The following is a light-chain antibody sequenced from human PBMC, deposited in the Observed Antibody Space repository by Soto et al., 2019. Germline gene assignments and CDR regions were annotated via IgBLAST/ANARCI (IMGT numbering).Light chain of an antibody. J-gene: IGKJ5*01. Sequence: EIVMTHSPATLSVSPWERATLSCRASQSVSRKLAWYQQTRGQAPRLLIYDASNRATGIPARFSGSGSGTDFTLTISSLEPEDFAVYYCQQRSNWPITFGQGTRLEIK. CDR3: QQRSNWPIT. V-gene: IGKV3-11*01. CDR1: QSVSRK. CDR2: DAS.